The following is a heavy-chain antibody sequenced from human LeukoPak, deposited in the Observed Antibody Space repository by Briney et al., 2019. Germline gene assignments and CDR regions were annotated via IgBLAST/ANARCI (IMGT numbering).Heavy chain of an antibody. CDR3: ARDHGIDYYDSSGYYGGYFDY. CDR1: GFTFSSYG. V-gene: IGHV3-33*01. CDR2: IWYDGSNK. D-gene: IGHD3-22*01. Sequence: QPGRSLRLSCAASGFTFSSYGMHWVRQAPGKGLEWVAVIWYDGSNKYYADSVKGRFTISRDNSKNTLYLQMNSLRAEDTAVYYCARDHGIDYYDSSGYYGGYFDYWGQGTLVTVSS. J-gene: IGHJ4*02.